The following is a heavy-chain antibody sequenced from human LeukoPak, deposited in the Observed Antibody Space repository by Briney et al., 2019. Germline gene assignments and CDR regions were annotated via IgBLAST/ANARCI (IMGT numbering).Heavy chain of an antibody. Sequence: HPGGSLRLSCAASGFTFSSYEMNWVRQAPGKGLEWVSYISSSGSTIYYADSVKGRFTISRDNAKNSLYLQMNSLRAEDTAVYYCARVGNSPDYWGQGTLVTVSS. J-gene: IGHJ4*02. CDR3: ARVGNSPDY. CDR1: GFTFSSYE. CDR2: ISSSGSTI. V-gene: IGHV3-48*03. D-gene: IGHD4-23*01.